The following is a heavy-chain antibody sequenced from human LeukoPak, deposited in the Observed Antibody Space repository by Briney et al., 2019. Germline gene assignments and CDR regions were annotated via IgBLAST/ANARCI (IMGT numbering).Heavy chain of an antibody. CDR3: ARAEAGTMDY. D-gene: IGHD6-19*01. J-gene: IGHJ4*02. Sequence: SETLSLTCTVSGGSMSGHWWSWIRQSLGKGLEWIGDIFYSGGTNNNSPLKSRLTMSLDTSKNQFSLKLSSVTAADTAMYYCARAEAGTMDYWGQGTLVTVSS. CDR1: GGSMSGHW. V-gene: IGHV4-59*08. CDR2: IFYSGGT.